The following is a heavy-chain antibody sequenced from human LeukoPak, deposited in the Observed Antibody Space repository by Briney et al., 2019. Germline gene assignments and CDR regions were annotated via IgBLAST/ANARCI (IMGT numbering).Heavy chain of an antibody. CDR1: GYDFTGYY. Sequence: ASVKVSCKASGYDFTGYYVHWLRQAPGHGFEWMGWVNPRNGGTHYAQNFQGRVTITGDTSITTAYMELASLTSDDTAVYYCASSTGGYFDYWGQGTLVTVSS. D-gene: IGHD3-10*01. J-gene: IGHJ4*02. CDR3: ASSTGGYFDY. V-gene: IGHV1-2*02. CDR2: VNPRNGGT.